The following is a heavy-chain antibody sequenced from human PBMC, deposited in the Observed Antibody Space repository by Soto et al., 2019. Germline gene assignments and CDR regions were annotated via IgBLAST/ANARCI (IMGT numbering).Heavy chain of an antibody. CDR1: GGTFSSYA. J-gene: IGHJ4*02. Sequence: QVQLVQSGAEVKKPGSSLKVSCKASGGTFSSYAISWVRQAPGQGLEWMGGIIPIFGTANYAQKFQGRVTITADASTSTAYMELSSLRSEDTAVYYCASLRIAVAEYYFDYWGQGTLVNVSP. CDR3: ASLRIAVAEYYFDY. V-gene: IGHV1-69*12. CDR2: IIPIFGTA. D-gene: IGHD6-19*01.